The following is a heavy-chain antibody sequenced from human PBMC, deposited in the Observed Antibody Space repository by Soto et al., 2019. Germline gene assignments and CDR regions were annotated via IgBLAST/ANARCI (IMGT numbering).Heavy chain of an antibody. J-gene: IGHJ6*02. Sequence: SETLSLTCTVSGASIDSYYWNWIRQPPGKGLEWIGYIYYSGSTTYNPSLKTRVTISVDRSKNQFSLKLTSVTAADTAVYYCARDRTHFDSSAYYSGLDVWGQGTPVTVSS. V-gene: IGHV4-59*13. CDR3: ARDRTHFDSSAYYSGLDV. CDR2: IYYSGST. D-gene: IGHD3-22*01. CDR1: GASIDSYY.